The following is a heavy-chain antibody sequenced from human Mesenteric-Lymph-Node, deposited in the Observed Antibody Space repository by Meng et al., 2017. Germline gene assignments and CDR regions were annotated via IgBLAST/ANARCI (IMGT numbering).Heavy chain of an antibody. D-gene: IGHD3-3*01. V-gene: IGHV3-7*01. CDR3: ARLEWLYFDY. CDR1: GFTFSSYA. J-gene: IGHJ4*02. CDR2: IKQDGSEK. Sequence: GESLKISCAASGFTFSSYAMHWVRQAPGKGLEWVAHIKQDGSEKYYADSVKGRFAISRDDAKTSLYLQMSSLRAEDTAVYYCARLEWLYFDYWGQGTLVTVSS.